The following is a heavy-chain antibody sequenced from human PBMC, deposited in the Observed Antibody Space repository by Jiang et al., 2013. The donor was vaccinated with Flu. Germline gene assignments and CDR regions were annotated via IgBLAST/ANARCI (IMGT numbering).Heavy chain of an antibody. CDR1: GFTFSSYG. J-gene: IGHJ3*02. Sequence: VQLLESGGGVVQPGRSLRLSCAASGFTFSSYGMHWVRQAPGKGLEWVAVISYDGSNKYYADSVKGRFTISRDNSKNTLYLQMNSLRAEDTAVYYCAKSFGGIAAAGAFDIWGQGTMVTVS. CDR2: ISYDGSNK. CDR3: AKSFGGIAAAGAFDI. V-gene: IGHV3-30*18. D-gene: IGHD6-13*01.